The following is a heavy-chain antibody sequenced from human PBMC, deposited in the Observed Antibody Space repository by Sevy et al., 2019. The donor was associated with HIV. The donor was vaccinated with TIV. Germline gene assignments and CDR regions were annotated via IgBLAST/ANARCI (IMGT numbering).Heavy chain of an antibody. CDR3: ARDKNTFYYGMDV. CDR2: LYSGSKT. CDR1: GFPVSSSY. Sequence: GGSLRLSCAASGFPVSSSYMSWVRQAPGKGLEWVSVLYSGSKTDYADSVKGRFTISRDNSKNTLYLQMNSLRAEDTAVYYCARDKNTFYYGMDVWGQGTTVTVSS. D-gene: IGHD2-2*02. J-gene: IGHJ6*02. V-gene: IGHV3-53*01.